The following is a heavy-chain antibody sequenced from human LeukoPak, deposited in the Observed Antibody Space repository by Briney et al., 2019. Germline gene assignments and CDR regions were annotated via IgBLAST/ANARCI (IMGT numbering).Heavy chain of an antibody. CDR1: GYTFTSSA. J-gene: IGHJ4*02. CDR2: INTNTGNP. V-gene: IGHV7-4-1*02. D-gene: IGHD2-2*01. Sequence: GASVKVSCKASGYTFTSSAMNWVRQAPGQGLEWMGWINTNTGNPTYAQGFTGRFVFSLDTSVSTAYLQISSLKAEDTAMYYCARQGPGYCSSTSCYGVDYWGQGTLVTVSS. CDR3: ARQGPGYCSSTSCYGVDY.